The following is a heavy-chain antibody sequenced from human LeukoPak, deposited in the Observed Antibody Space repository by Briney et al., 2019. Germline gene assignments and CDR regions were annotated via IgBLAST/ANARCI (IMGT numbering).Heavy chain of an antibody. J-gene: IGHJ3*02. Sequence: GGSLRLSCAASGFTFSSYSMNWARQAPGKGLEWVAFIGYDGSNKDYADSVKGRFTISSDNSRTTLYMQMNSLRAEDTAVYYCVKWTSNGDAFDIWGQGTMVTVSS. CDR2: IGYDGSNK. CDR1: GFTFSSYS. CDR3: VKWTSNGDAFDI. V-gene: IGHV3-30*02. D-gene: IGHD2-8*01.